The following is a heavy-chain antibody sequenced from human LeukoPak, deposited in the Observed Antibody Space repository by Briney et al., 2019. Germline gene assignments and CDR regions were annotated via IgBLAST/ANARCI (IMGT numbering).Heavy chain of an antibody. V-gene: IGHV3-30*02. CDR1: GFTFSSYG. CDR2: IRYDGSNK. D-gene: IGHD3-9*01. CDR3: ARDEALTRYFDWLSAHAPYYYYGMDV. J-gene: IGHJ6*02. Sequence: GGSLRLSCAASGFTFSSYGMHWVRQAPGKGLEWVAFIRYDGSNKYYADSVKGRFTISRDNSKNTLYLQMNSLRAEDTAVYYCARDEALTRYFDWLSAHAPYYYYGMDVWGQGTTVTVSS.